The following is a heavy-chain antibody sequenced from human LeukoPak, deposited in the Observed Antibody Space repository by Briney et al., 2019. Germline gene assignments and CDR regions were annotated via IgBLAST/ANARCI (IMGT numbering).Heavy chain of an antibody. CDR2: INPNSGGT. CDR1: GYTFTGYY. D-gene: IGHD1-26*01. V-gene: IGHV1-2*02. Sequence: ASVKVSCKASGYTFTGYYMHWVRQAPGQGLEWMGWINPNSGGTNYAQKFQGRVTMTRDTSISTAYMELSRLRSDDTAVYYCARDQKRRELLSYYFDYWGQGTLVTVSS. CDR3: ARDQKRRELLSYYFDY. J-gene: IGHJ4*02.